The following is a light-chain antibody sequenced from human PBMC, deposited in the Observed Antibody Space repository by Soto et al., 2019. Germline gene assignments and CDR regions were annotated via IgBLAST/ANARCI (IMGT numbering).Light chain of an antibody. J-gene: IGKJ4*01. V-gene: IGKV1-5*01. Sequence: DIQMTQSPSTLSASIGDRVTITCRASQSINNWLAWYQQKPGKAPKFLIYDGSTLESGVPSRFSGRASGTEFTLTISSLQPDDFGTYYGQQYDDYPLTFGGGTRVEIK. CDR2: DGS. CDR3: QQYDDYPLT. CDR1: QSINNW.